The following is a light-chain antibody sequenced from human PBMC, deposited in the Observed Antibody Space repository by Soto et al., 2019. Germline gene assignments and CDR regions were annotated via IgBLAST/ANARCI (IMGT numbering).Light chain of an antibody. Sequence: EIVLTQSPATLSLSPGERATLSCRASQSVSSYLAWYQQKPGQAPRLLIYDASNRATGIPARFSGSGSGTDFTLTISSLEPEDFATYFCQQGHSTPYTFGQGT. V-gene: IGKV3-11*01. CDR2: DAS. J-gene: IGKJ2*01. CDR1: QSVSSY. CDR3: QQGHSTPYT.